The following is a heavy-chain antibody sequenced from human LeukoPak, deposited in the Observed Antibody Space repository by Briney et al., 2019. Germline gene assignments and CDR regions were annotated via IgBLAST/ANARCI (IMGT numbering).Heavy chain of an antibody. CDR2: ISSRSNYI. V-gene: IGHV3-21*01. Sequence: NLGGSLRLSCAASGFTFSNYNMNWVRQAPGKGLEWVSSISSRSNYIYYADSVKGRFTISRDNAKNSLYLQMSSLRAEDAAVYYCARDGRGLTSNDILAWGQGTTVTVSS. CDR1: GFTFSNYN. CDR3: ARDGRGLTSNDILA. J-gene: IGHJ6*02. D-gene: IGHD3-9*01.